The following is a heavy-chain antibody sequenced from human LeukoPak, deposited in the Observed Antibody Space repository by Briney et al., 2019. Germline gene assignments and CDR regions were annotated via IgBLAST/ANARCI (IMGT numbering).Heavy chain of an antibody. Sequence: ASVKVSCKASGYTLTGYYMHWVRQAPGQGLEWMGWINPNSGGTNYAQKFQGRVTMTTDTSMSTAYMEVSRLTSDDTAVYYCARAGGRSWFDPWGQGTLVTVSS. CDR2: INPNSGGT. CDR1: GYTLTGYY. J-gene: IGHJ5*02. CDR3: ARAGGRSWFDP. V-gene: IGHV1-2*02.